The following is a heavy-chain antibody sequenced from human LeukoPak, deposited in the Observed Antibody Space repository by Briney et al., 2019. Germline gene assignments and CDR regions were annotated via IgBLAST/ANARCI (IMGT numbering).Heavy chain of an antibody. D-gene: IGHD3-22*01. CDR3: TRGGDYDSSGYYYPLDY. V-gene: IGHV3-49*04. Sequence: PGGSLRLSCSASGFTFTSYSMNWVRQAPGKGLEWVGFIRSKAYGGTTEYAASVKGRFTISRDDSKSIAYLQMNSLKTEDTAVYYCTRGGDYDSSGYYYPLDYWGQGTLVTVSS. CDR1: GFTFTSYS. CDR2: IRSKAYGGTT. J-gene: IGHJ4*02.